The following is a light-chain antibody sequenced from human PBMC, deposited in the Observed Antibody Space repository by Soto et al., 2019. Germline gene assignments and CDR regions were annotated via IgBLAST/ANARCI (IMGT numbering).Light chain of an antibody. Sequence: SYELTLPPSVSVAPGQTARISCGGNNIGSKSVHWFQQKPGQAPVLVVYDDNDRPSGIPERFSGSNSGNTATLTISRVEAGDEADYYCQVWDSISDHFVFGTGTKLTVL. CDR3: QVWDSISDHFV. J-gene: IGLJ1*01. CDR2: DDN. CDR1: NIGSKS. V-gene: IGLV3-21*02.